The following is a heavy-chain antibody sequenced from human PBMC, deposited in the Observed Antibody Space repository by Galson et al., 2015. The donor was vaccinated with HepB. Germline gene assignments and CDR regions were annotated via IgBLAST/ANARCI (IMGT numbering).Heavy chain of an antibody. J-gene: IGHJ4*02. CDR3: ARFREGGGWLDY. Sequence: SLTCAVSGVSISSNNWWSWVRQSPGKGLECIGEIYRGGSTSYNPSLKSRVTISVDKSKNQFSLKLSSVTAADTAVYYCARFREGGGWLDYWGQGILVTVSS. CDR2: IYRGGST. V-gene: IGHV4-4*02. CDR1: GVSISSNNW. D-gene: IGHD6-19*01.